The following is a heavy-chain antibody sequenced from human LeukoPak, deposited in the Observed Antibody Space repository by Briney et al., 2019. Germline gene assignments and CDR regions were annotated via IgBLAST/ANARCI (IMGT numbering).Heavy chain of an antibody. J-gene: IGHJ4*02. D-gene: IGHD5-12*01. CDR1: GGSFSGYY. V-gene: IGHV4-34*01. Sequence: SETLSLTCAVYGGSFSGYYWSWIRQPPGKGLEWIGEINRSGSTNYNPSLKSRVTISVDTSKNQFSLKLSSVTAADTAVYYCARGLYSGYDSDSSSFDYWGQGTLVTVSS. CDR2: INRSGST. CDR3: ARGLYSGYDSDSSSFDY.